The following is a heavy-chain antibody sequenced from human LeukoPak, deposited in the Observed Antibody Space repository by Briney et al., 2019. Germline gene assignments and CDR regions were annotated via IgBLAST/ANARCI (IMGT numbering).Heavy chain of an antibody. CDR3: ARTYSYDSSGLLSLDY. J-gene: IGHJ4*02. CDR1: GGTFSSYA. D-gene: IGHD3-22*01. CDR2: IIPIFGTA. V-gene: IGHV1-69*05. Sequence: ASVKVSCKASGGTFSSYAISWVRQAPGQGLEWMGGIIPIFGTANYAQKFQGRVTITTDESTSTAYMELSSLRSEDTAVYYCARTYSYDSSGLLSLDYWGQGTLVTVSS.